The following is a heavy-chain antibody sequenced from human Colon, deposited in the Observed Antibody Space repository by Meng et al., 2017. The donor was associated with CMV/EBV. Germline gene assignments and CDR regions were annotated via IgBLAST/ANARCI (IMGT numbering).Heavy chain of an antibody. Sequence: FRFNHYGIDWVRQTPGKGLEWVAFILYDGSNEYYADSVTGRFTISRDNSKNTLFLQMNSLRPEDTGVYYCAKIPHYSDGPRDTFNVWGQGTLVTVSS. CDR3: AKIPHYSDGPRDTFNV. CDR1: FRFNHYG. D-gene: IGHD3-22*01. V-gene: IGHV3-30*02. CDR2: ILYDGSNE. J-gene: IGHJ3*01.